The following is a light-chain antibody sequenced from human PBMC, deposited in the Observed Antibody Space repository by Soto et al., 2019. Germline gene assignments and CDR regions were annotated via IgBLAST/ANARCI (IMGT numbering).Light chain of an antibody. Sequence: EIVLTQSPATLSLSPGERATLSCRASQSVSSDLAWYQQKPGQAPRLLIYDASNRATGIPDRFSGSGSGTDFPLTISSLEPEDFAVYYCQQRSNWPLTFGGGTKVEIK. J-gene: IGKJ4*01. V-gene: IGKV3-11*01. CDR1: QSVSSD. CDR2: DAS. CDR3: QQRSNWPLT.